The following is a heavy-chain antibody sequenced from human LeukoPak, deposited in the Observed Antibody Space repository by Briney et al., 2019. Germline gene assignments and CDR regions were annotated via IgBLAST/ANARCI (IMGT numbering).Heavy chain of an antibody. Sequence: PGGSLRLSCAASGFTFSSYAMHWVRQAPGKGLEYVSSISSNGDSTYYANSVKGRFTISRDNSKSTLYLQMGSLRAEDMAVYYCARSSAATGPNWFDPWGQGTLVTVSS. J-gene: IGHJ5*02. CDR1: GFTFSSYA. D-gene: IGHD6-13*01. CDR2: ISSNGDST. CDR3: ARSSAATGPNWFDP. V-gene: IGHV3-64*01.